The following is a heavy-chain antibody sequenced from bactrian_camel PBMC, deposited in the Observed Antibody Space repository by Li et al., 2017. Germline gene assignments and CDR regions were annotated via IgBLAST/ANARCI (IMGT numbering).Heavy chain of an antibody. V-gene: IGHV3-2*01. D-gene: IGHD3*01. CDR2: IYSDGSDT. CDR1: GFTFSNHY. Sequence: HVQLVESGGGLVQPGGSLRLSCAASGFTFSNHYMSWVRQAPGKGLEWVSSIYSDGSDTYYADSVKGRVIISGDNAKNTLYLQANSLKTEDSAMYYCAKAPSDSWSLCHYARPCSVGYWGQGTQVTVS. J-gene: IGHJ6*01. CDR3: AKAPSDSWSLCHYARPCSVGY.